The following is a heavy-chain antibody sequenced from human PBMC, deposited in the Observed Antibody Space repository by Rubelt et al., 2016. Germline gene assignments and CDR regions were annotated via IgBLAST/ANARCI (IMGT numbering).Heavy chain of an antibody. Sequence: QVQLQESGPGLVKPSETLSLTCTVSGYSINNGYYWGWIRQPPGKGLEWIASFFHDGSTKYNPSLKSRVTISKDWSKNQFSLNLSSVTAADTAVYYCASKGIAAKYYYYYGMDVWGQGTTVTVSS. CDR3: ASKGIAAKYYYYYGMDV. J-gene: IGHJ6*02. D-gene: IGHD6-13*01. CDR1: GYSINNGYY. CDR2: FFHDGST. V-gene: IGHV4-38-2*02.